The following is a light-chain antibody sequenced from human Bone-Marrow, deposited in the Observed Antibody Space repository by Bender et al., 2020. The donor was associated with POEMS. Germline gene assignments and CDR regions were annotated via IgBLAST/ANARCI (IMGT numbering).Light chain of an antibody. V-gene: IGLV3-25*03. CDR3: QVVVSSQVVV. J-gene: IGLJ2*01. CDR1: PLAKEY. CDR2: KDT. Sequence: SELTQPPSVSVSPGQTASITCSGDPLAKEYAYWYQQRPGQAPVLVISKDTERPSGVPDRISGSSEGTTVTLTISGVQAEDEADYFCQVVVSSQVVVFGGGTKLTVL.